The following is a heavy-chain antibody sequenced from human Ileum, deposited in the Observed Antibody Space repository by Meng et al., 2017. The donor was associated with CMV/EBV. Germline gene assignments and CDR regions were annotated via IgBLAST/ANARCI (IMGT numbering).Heavy chain of an antibody. CDR2: IKPHDGGT. Sequence: ASVKVSCKTSGYTFTTYGINWVRQAPGQGLEWMGIIKPHDGGTSYAQKFQGRVTMTRDTSTSTVYMELSSLRSEDTAIYYCARGGFGKVDDFWSGYYLSIDYWGQGTLVTVSS. D-gene: IGHD3-3*01. CDR1: GYTFTTYG. V-gene: IGHV1-46*01. CDR3: ARGGFGKVDDFWSGYYLSIDY. J-gene: IGHJ4*02.